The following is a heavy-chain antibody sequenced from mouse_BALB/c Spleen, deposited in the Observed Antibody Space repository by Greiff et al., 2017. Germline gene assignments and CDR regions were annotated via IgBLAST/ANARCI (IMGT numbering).Heavy chain of an antibody. J-gene: IGHJ1*01. Sequence: DVHLVESGGGLVQPGGSLKLSCAASGFTFSSYGMSWVRQTPDKRLELVATINSNGGSTYYPDSVKGRFTISRDNAKNTLYLQMSSLKSEDTAMYYCAREDYYGSSYAYFDVWGAGTTVTVSS. D-gene: IGHD1-1*01. CDR1: GFTFSSYG. CDR2: INSNGGST. CDR3: AREDYYGSSYAYFDV. V-gene: IGHV5-6-3*01.